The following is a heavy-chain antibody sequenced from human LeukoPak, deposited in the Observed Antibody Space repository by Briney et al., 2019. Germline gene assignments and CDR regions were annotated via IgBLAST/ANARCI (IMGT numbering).Heavy chain of an antibody. Sequence: GGSLRLSCAASGFTFSSYWMHWVRQAPGKGLVWVSRINSDGSTTNYADYVKGRFTISRDNAKNTLYLQMNSLGAEDTAVYYCARRSSGSPPYYFDYWGQGTLVTVSS. V-gene: IGHV3-74*01. CDR1: GFTFSSYW. J-gene: IGHJ4*02. D-gene: IGHD1-26*01. CDR2: INSDGSTT. CDR3: ARRSSGSPPYYFDY.